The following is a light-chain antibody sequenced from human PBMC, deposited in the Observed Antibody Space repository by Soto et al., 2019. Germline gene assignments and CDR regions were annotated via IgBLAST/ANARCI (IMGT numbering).Light chain of an antibody. CDR2: GAC. CDR1: QSVSSSY. J-gene: IGKJ1*01. V-gene: IGKV3-20*01. Sequence: EIVLTQSPGTLSLSPGERATLSCRASQSVSSSYLAWYQQKPGQAPRLIMYGACNRATGIPDRVSGSGSGTDFTLTISRLEPEDSAVYYCQQYGISLWTFGQGTKVEIK. CDR3: QQYGISLWT.